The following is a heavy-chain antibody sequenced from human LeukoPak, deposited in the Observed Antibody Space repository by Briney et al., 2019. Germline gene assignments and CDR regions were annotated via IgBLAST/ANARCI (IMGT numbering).Heavy chain of an antibody. J-gene: IGHJ3*02. D-gene: IGHD6-13*01. CDR1: GFTVSSNY. Sequence: PGGSLRLSCAASGFTVSSNYMSWVRQAPGKGLEWVSVIYSGGSTYYADSVKGRFTISRDNSKNTLHLQMNSLRAEDTAVYYCATQQLARAFDIWGQGTMVTVSS. CDR2: IYSGGST. CDR3: ATQQLARAFDI. V-gene: IGHV3-53*01.